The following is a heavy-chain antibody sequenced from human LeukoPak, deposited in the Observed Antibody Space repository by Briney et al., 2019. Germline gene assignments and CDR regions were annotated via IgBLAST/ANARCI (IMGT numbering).Heavy chain of an antibody. J-gene: IGHJ4*02. Sequence: GGSLRLSCAASGFTSSSYSMNWVRQAPGKGLEWVSYVSSSSSTIYYADSVKGRFTISRDNAKNSLYLQMNSLRAEDTAVYYCAREWGTYCGGDCHLDYWGQGTLVTVSS. V-gene: IGHV3-48*01. CDR1: GFTSSSYS. CDR2: VSSSSSTI. CDR3: AREWGTYCGGDCHLDY. D-gene: IGHD2-21*01.